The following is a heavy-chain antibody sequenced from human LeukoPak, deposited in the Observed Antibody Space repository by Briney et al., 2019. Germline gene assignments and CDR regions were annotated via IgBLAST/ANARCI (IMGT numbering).Heavy chain of an antibody. Sequence: GGSLRLSCAASGFTFSSYAMHWVRQAPGKGLEWVAVISYDGSNKYYADSVKGRFTISRDNSKNTLYLQMNSLRAEDTAVYYCTTDVGAIDYWGQGTLVTVSS. CDR2: ISYDGSNK. D-gene: IGHD1-26*01. CDR3: TTDVGAIDY. CDR1: GFTFSSYA. V-gene: IGHV3-30-3*01. J-gene: IGHJ4*02.